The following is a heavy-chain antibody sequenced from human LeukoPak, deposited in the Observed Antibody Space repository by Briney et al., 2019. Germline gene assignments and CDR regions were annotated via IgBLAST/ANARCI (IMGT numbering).Heavy chain of an antibody. V-gene: IGHV4-61*01. Sequence: SETLSLTCTVSGGSVSSGSYYWNWIRQPPGKGLEWIGYIYHSGSTNYNPSLKSRLTMSVDTSRNQFSLKLTSVTAADTAVYYCARDWRSALHYFDLWGRGTLVTVSS. J-gene: IGHJ2*01. CDR1: GGSVSSGSYY. D-gene: IGHD6-19*01. CDR3: ARDWRSALHYFDL. CDR2: IYHSGST.